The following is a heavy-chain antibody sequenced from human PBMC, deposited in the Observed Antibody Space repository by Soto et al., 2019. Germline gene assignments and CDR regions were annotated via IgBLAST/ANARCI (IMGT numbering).Heavy chain of an antibody. J-gene: IGHJ5*02. CDR1: GYTFTSYD. V-gene: IGHV1-8*01. CDR2: MNPNSGNT. Sequence: QVHLVQSGAEVRKPGASVKVSCKASGYTFTSYDINWVRQATGQGLEWMGWMNPNSGNTAYAQKSQGKVTMTRNTSISTAHMELSSRRSEDTAVYYCARERTRGFDPWGQGTLVTVSS. CDR3: ARERTRGFDP.